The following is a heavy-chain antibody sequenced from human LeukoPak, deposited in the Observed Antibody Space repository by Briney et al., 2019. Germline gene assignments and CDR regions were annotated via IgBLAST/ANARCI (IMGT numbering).Heavy chain of an antibody. CDR1: GDSVSSNNAT. V-gene: IGHV6-1*01. CDR3: ARDMDYYASGSYYNSRWFDP. CDR2: TYYRSKWYN. J-gene: IGHJ5*02. D-gene: IGHD3-10*01. Sequence: SQTLSLTCAISGDSVSSNNATWSWIRQSPSRGLEWLGRTYYRSKWYNDYAVSVKSRITINPDTSKNQFSLQLNSVTPEDTAVYYCARDMDYYASGSYYNSRWFDPWGQGTLVTVSS.